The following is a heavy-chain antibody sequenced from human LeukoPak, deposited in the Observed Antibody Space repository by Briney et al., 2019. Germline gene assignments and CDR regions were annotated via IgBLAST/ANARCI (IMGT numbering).Heavy chain of an antibody. J-gene: IGHJ4*02. CDR3: ARDPDMIRGVSFDY. CDR2: IKQDGSEK. Sequence: GGSLRLSCAASGFTFRSYWMNWVRQAPGKGLEWVANIKQDGSEKYYVGSVKGRFTISRDNAKNSLYLQMNSLRAEDTAVYYCARDPDMIRGVSFDYWGQGTLVTVSS. V-gene: IGHV3-7*01. CDR1: GFTFRSYW. D-gene: IGHD3-10*01.